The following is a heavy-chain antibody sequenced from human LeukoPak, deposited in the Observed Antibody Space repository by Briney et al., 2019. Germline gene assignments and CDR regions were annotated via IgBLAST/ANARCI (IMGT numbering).Heavy chain of an antibody. CDR2: IKQDESEK. CDR3: AKDAHYYESGTYYYYFDS. Sequence: GGSLRLSCAASGFTFSGYWMSWVRQAPGKGLEWVANIKQDESEKNYVESVKGRFTISRDNAKNSLFLQMNSLIAEDTAIYYCAKDAHYYESGTYYYYFDSWGQGTLVTVSS. CDR1: GFTFSGYW. V-gene: IGHV3-7*01. J-gene: IGHJ4*02. D-gene: IGHD3-22*01.